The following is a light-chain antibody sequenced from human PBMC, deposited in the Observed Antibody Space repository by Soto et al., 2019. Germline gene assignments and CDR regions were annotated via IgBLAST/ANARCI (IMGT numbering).Light chain of an antibody. J-gene: IGLJ2*01. Sequence: QSALTQPASVSGSPGQSITISCTGTRSDVGGYNLVSWYQQHPGRAPKLMIYEDNKRPSGVPSRFSASKSGNTASPTISGLQAEDEADYHCCSYAGSTIHVVFGGGTQLTVL. CDR3: CSYAGSTIHVV. CDR2: EDN. CDR1: RSDVGGYNL. V-gene: IGLV2-23*01.